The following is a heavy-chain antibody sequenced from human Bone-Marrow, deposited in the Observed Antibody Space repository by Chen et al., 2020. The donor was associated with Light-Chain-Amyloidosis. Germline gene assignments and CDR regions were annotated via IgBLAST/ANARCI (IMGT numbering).Heavy chain of an antibody. CDR3: TTDGRTDY. V-gene: IGHV3-15*01. CDR2: IKSDADGGTT. Sequence: EVNLVESGGGLVKPGGSLRLPCAASGFTFSGAWMSWVRQATGKGLEWLGRIKSDADGGTTDYAAPVQGRFSISRDDSKKTLYLQMSSLKIEDTAMYYCTTDGRTDYWGQGTLVTVSS. CDR1: GFTFSGAW. J-gene: IGHJ4*02.